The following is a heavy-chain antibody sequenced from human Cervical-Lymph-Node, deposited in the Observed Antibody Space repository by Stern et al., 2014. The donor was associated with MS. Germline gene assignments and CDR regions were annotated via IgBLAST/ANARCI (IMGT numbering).Heavy chain of an antibody. CDR2: ISWNSGSI. V-gene: IGHV3-9*01. CDR1: GFTFDDYA. CDR3: ATGFDY. Sequence: VQLVQSGGGLVQPGRSLRLSCAASGFTFDDYAMHWVRQAPGKGLEWVSGISWNSGSIGYADSVKGRFTISRDNAKNSLYLQMNSLRAEDTALYYCATGFDYWGQGTLVTVSS. J-gene: IGHJ4*02.